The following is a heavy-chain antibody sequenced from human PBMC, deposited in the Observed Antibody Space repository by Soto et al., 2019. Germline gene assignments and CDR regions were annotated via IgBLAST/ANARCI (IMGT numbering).Heavy chain of an antibody. J-gene: IGHJ4*02. V-gene: IGHV3-48*01. Sequence: EVHLVESGGRLVQPGGSLRLSCAASGFRFSDYSMNWVRQAPGRGLEWVSYISSSSFTIHYAASVERGFAISRDNAKNALYLQTNSQRVEDTAVYNCARDYNDFCSGHFVYWGQGALVTVST. CDR1: GFRFSDYS. D-gene: IGHD3-3*01. CDR2: ISSSSFTI. CDR3: ARDYNDFCSGHFVY.